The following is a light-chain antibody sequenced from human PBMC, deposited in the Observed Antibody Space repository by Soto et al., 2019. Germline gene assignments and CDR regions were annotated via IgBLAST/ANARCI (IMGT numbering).Light chain of an antibody. CDR3: QQYNSYPWT. CDR1: QSISSW. V-gene: IGKV1-5*01. Sequence: DIQMTQSPSTLSASVGDRVTITCRASQSISSWLAWYQQKPGKAPMLLIYDASNLESGVPSRFSGSGSGTEFTLTISSLQPDDFAAYYCQQYNSYPWTFGQGTKVEIK. J-gene: IGKJ1*01. CDR2: DAS.